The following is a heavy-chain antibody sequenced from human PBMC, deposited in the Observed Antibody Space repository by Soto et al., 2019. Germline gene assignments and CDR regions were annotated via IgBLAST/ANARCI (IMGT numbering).Heavy chain of an antibody. Sequence: ASVKVSCKASGYTFTIYDINCVRQSTVQGLEWMGWMNPNSGNTGYAQKFQGRVTMTRNTSISTAYMELSSLRSEDTAVYYCARDYGGANYYYYGMDVWGQGTTVTVSS. CDR2: MNPNSGNT. D-gene: IGHD3-10*01. J-gene: IGHJ6*02. CDR3: ARDYGGANYYYYGMDV. CDR1: GYTFTIYD. V-gene: IGHV1-8*01.